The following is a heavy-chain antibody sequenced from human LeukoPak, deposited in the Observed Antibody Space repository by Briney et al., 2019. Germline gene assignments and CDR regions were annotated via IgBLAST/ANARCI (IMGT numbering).Heavy chain of an antibody. V-gene: IGHV3-23*01. CDR2: IGGSGGST. CDR3: AKAFSYYYYDSSGYLDY. J-gene: IGHJ4*02. D-gene: IGHD3-22*01. Sequence: GGSLRLSCAASGFTFSSYAMSWVRQAPGKGLEWVSAIGGSGGSTYYADSVKGRFTISRDNSKNTLYLQMNSLRAEDTAVYYCAKAFSYYYYDSSGYLDYWGQGTLVTVSS. CDR1: GFTFSSYA.